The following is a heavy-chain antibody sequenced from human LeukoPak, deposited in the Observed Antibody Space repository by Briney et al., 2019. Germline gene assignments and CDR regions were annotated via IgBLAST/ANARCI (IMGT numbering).Heavy chain of an antibody. CDR2: IYYSGSP. CDR3: ASGTGDYFDY. CDR1: GGSISNNNYY. J-gene: IGHJ4*02. V-gene: IGHV4-39*01. D-gene: IGHD7-27*01. Sequence: SETLSLTCTVSGGSISNNNYYWAWIRQPPGKGLECIGSIYYSGSPYYNPSLKSRVTISVDTSKNQFSLRLSSVTAADTAVYYCASGTGDYFDYWGQGTLVTVSS.